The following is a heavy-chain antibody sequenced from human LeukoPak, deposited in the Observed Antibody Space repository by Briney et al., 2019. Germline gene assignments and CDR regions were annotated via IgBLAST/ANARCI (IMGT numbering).Heavy chain of an antibody. CDR1: GGSISSYY. J-gene: IGHJ3*02. CDR2: IYTSGST. Sequence: SETLSLTCTASGGSISSYYWSWIRQPAGKGLEWIGRIYTSGSTNYNPSLKSRVTISLDTSKNQFSLKLSSVTAADTAVYYCARPKGRDGYYYDAFDIWGQGTMVTVSS. V-gene: IGHV4-4*07. CDR3: ARPKGRDGYYYDAFDI. D-gene: IGHD5-24*01.